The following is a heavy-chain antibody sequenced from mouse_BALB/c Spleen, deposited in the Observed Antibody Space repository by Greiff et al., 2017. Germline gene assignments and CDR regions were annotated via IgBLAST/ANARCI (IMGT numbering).Heavy chain of an antibody. CDR3: ARASSYWYFDV. J-gene: IGHJ1*01. D-gene: IGHD1-1*01. CDR2: ISYSGST. V-gene: IGHV3-2*02. CDR1: GYSITSDYA. Sequence: EVKLMESGPGLVKPSQSLSLTCTVTGYSITSDYAWNWIRQFPGNKLEWMGYISYSGSTSYNPSLKSRISITRDTTKNQFFLQMNSVTTEDTATYYCARASSYWYFDVWGAGTTVTVSS.